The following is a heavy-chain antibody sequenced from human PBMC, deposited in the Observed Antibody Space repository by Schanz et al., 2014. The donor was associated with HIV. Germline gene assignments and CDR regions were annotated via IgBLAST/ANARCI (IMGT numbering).Heavy chain of an antibody. D-gene: IGHD3-22*01. Sequence: QVQLVESGGDLVKPGGSLRLSCAASGFTFNNYGIHWVRQAPGKGLEWVAVISYDGRNKYYADSVKGRFTISRDNSKNTLYLQMTTLRIDDTAVYYCAKPEYDSRGNSQSHFDYWGQGTLVTVSS. J-gene: IGHJ4*02. V-gene: IGHV3-30*18. CDR3: AKPEYDSRGNSQSHFDY. CDR2: ISYDGRNK. CDR1: GFTFNNYG.